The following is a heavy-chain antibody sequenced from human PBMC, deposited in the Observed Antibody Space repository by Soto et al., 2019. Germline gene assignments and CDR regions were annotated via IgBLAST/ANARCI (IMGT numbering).Heavy chain of an antibody. CDR2: ISGGGDAT. D-gene: IGHD2-21*01. J-gene: IGHJ2*01. CDR1: GFTFINYA. CDR3: ARKVVGSTSRPDYWYFDL. Sequence: EVQLLESGGDSVQPGGSVRLSCAGSGFTFINYAMNWVRQAPGKGLEWVSTISGGGDATFFADSGRGRFTLSRDNSKNTVTLQMNSLGVDDTAVYYCARKVVGSTSRPDYWYFDLWGRGTLVTVSS. V-gene: IGHV3-23*01.